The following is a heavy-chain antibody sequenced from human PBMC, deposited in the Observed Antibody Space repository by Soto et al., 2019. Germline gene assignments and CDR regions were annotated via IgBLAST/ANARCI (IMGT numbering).Heavy chain of an antibody. CDR2: IYYSGST. J-gene: IGHJ3*02. V-gene: IGHV4-59*01. CDR1: GGSISSYC. CDR3: ARIDSSGYFDAFDI. Sequence: PSETLSLTCTVSGGSISSYCWSWIRQPPGKGLEWIGYIYYSGSTNYNPSLKSRVTMSVDTSKNQFSLKLRSVTAADTAVYYCARIDSSGYFDAFDIWGQGTMVTVSS. D-gene: IGHD3-22*01.